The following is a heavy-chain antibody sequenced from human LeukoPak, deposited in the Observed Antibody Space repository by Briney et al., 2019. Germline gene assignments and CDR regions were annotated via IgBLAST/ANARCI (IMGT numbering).Heavy chain of an antibody. Sequence: ASVKVSCKASGYTFTSYYMHWVRQAPGQGLEWMGIINPSGGSTSYAQKFQGRVTMARGTSTSTVYMELSSLRSEDTAVYYCATERGGYDSSGYSPPFDYWGQGTLVTVSS. CDR3: ATERGGYDSSGYSPPFDY. D-gene: IGHD3-22*01. CDR1: GYTFTSYY. CDR2: INPSGGST. V-gene: IGHV1-46*01. J-gene: IGHJ4*02.